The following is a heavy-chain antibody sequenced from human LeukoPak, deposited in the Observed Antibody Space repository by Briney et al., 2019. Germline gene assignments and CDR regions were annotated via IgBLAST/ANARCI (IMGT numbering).Heavy chain of an antibody. Sequence: AGGSLRLSCAASGFTLSSYSMNWVRQAPGKGLEWVSSISSSSSYIYYADSVKGRFTISRDNAKNSLYLQMNSLRAEDTAVYYCAREQGNWYYYDSSGTHPHAFDIWGQGTMVTVSS. CDR3: AREQGNWYYYDSSGTHPHAFDI. D-gene: IGHD3-22*01. CDR1: GFTLSSYS. J-gene: IGHJ3*02. V-gene: IGHV3-21*01. CDR2: ISSSSSYI.